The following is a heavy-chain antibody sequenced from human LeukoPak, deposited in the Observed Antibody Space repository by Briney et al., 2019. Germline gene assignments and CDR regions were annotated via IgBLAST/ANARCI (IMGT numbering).Heavy chain of an antibody. V-gene: IGHV3-23*01. CDR2: ISGSGGST. CDR3: AKDQGYDILTGYSLFDY. Sequence: GGSLGLSCAASGFTFSSYAMSWVRQAPGKGLEWVSDISGSGGSTYYADSVKGRFTISRDNSKNTLYLQMNSLRAEDTAVYYCAKDQGYDILTGYSLFDYWGQGTLVTVSS. D-gene: IGHD3-9*01. J-gene: IGHJ4*02. CDR1: GFTFSSYA.